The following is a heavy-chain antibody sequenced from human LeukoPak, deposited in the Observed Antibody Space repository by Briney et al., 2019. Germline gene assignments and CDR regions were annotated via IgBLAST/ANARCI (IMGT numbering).Heavy chain of an antibody. J-gene: IGHJ3*02. D-gene: IGHD3-22*01. CDR1: AGSIGSGSYY. CDR3: ARDLYYYDSSGYYLWGFDI. Sequence: SETLSLTCTVSAGSIGSGSYYWSWIRQPAGKGLEWIGRIYTSGSTNYNPSLKSRVTISVDTSKNQFSLKLSSVTAADTAVYYCARDLYYYDSSGYYLWGFDIWGQGTMVTVSS. CDR2: IYTSGST. V-gene: IGHV4-61*02.